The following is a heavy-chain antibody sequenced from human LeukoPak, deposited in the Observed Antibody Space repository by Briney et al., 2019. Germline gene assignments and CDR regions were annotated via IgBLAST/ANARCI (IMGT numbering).Heavy chain of an antibody. CDR1: GFTFSDYY. V-gene: IGHV3-11*01. J-gene: IGHJ4*02. D-gene: IGHD1-20*01. Sequence: GGSLRLSCAASGFTFSDYYMSWIRQAPGKGLEWVSYISSSGNIIYYADSVKGRFTISRDNAKNSLYLQVNSLRAEDTAVYYCARRRYNWNAIDYWGQGTLVTVSS. CDR2: ISSSGNII. CDR3: ARRRYNWNAIDY.